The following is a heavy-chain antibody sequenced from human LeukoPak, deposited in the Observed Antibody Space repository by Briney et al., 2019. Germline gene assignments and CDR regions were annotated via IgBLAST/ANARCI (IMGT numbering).Heavy chain of an antibody. CDR3: ARDRGDSLVGADFDS. V-gene: IGHV3-48*01. Sequence: GGSLRLSCVASGFTFTRHSMNWVRQAPGKGLEWISFINIWGSPTYYADSMKGRFTISRDNAKNSIFLQMNNLRIEDTAVYYCARDRGDSLVGADFDSWGQGILDTVSS. CDR1: GFTFTRHS. CDR2: INIWGSPT. D-gene: IGHD1-26*01. J-gene: IGHJ5*01.